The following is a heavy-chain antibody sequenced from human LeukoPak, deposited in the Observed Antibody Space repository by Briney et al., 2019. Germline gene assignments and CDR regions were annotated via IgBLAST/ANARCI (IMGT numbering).Heavy chain of an antibody. Sequence: GGSLRQSCAASGFTFSNFAVSWVRQAPGKGLEWVSAISGSGGSTYYADSVKGRFTISRDNSKNTLYLQMNSLRAEDTAVYYCAKSPAVDAAFDIWGQGIMVTVSS. V-gene: IGHV3-23*01. D-gene: IGHD4-23*01. J-gene: IGHJ3*02. CDR1: GFTFSNFA. CDR2: ISGSGGST. CDR3: AKSPAVDAAFDI.